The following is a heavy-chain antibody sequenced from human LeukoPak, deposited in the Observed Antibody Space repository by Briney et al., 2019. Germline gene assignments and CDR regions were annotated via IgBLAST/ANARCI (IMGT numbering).Heavy chain of an antibody. J-gene: IGHJ4*02. D-gene: IGHD6-25*01. CDR2: ISGSGGTI. V-gene: IGHV3-48*01. CDR1: GFTLSSYN. Sequence: GGSLRLSCAASGFTLSSYNMNWVRQAPGKGLEWVSYISGSGGTIYYADSVKGRFTIPRDNAKNSLYLQINSLRAEDTAVYYCARGSSSGWYFDYWGQGTLVTVSS. CDR3: ARGSSSGWYFDY.